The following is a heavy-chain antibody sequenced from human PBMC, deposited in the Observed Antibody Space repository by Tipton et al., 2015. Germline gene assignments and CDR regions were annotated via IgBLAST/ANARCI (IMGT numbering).Heavy chain of an antibody. D-gene: IGHD1-1*01. V-gene: IGHV3-23*01. Sequence: SLRLSCTASGFTFSSYAMSWVRQAPGKGLEWVSTITNSGGGTYYADSVKGRFTISRDNSKNTLSLQMNSLRADDTAFYYCTKNWTSDSWGQGTLVTVSS. J-gene: IGHJ5*01. CDR1: GFTFSSYA. CDR3: TKNWTSDS. CDR2: ITNSGGGT.